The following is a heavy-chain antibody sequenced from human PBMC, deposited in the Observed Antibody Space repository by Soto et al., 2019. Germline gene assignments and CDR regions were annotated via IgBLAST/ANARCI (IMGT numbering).Heavy chain of an antibody. CDR2: IATYNSNR. Sequence: HLVQSGPEVKKPGASITVSCKTSGDTFTNFGLSWVRQAPGQGLEWMGWIATYNSNRNYAQKFQGRLTLTTDTAKSTGYIELKKLGYDGTAGYYCARVVRGVVNWFDPWGQGTLVTVSS. J-gene: IGHJ5*02. CDR1: GDTFTNFG. D-gene: IGHD3-10*01. CDR3: ARVVRGVVNWFDP. V-gene: IGHV1-18*01.